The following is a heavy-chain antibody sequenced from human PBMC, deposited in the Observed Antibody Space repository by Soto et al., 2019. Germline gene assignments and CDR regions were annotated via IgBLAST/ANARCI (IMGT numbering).Heavy chain of an antibody. J-gene: IGHJ4*02. Sequence: PGGSLRLSCAASGFTFSNYAMSWVRQAPGKGLEWVSAISGSGGTTYYADSVKGRFSISRDNSKNTLFLQMNSLRAEDTAVYYCAKDLGERTRWCNIDYWGQGNLVTVSS. V-gene: IGHV3-23*01. D-gene: IGHD3-16*01. CDR3: AKDLGERTRWCNIDY. CDR2: ISGSGGTT. CDR1: GFTFSNYA.